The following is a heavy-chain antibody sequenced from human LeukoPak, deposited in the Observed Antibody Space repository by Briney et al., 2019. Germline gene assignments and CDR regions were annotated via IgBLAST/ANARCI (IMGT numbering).Heavy chain of an antibody. CDR2: IIPIFETT. J-gene: IGHJ4*02. Sequence: SVKASCKFSTGAFDNYAVNWVRQAPGQGLEWMGAIIPIFETTNYAPKFQGRITITADGSTGTAYMDLSSLRSEDTAIYYCARSLRVSGDFDYWGQGTQVIAS. CDR1: TGAFDNYA. CDR3: ARSLRVSGDFDY. V-gene: IGHV1-69*01. D-gene: IGHD2-8*01.